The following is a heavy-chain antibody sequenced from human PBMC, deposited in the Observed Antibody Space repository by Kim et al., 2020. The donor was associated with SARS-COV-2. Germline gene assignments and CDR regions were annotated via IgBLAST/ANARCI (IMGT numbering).Heavy chain of an antibody. J-gene: IGHJ4*02. CDR3: ARGPTSNDYGDYGDY. V-gene: IGHV3-48*04. CDR1: GFTFSSYS. D-gene: IGHD4-17*01. CDR2: ISSSSTI. Sequence: GGSLRLSCAASGFTFSSYSMNWVRQAPGKGLEWVSYISSSSTIYYADSVKGRFTISRDNAKNSLYLQMNSLRAEDTAVYYCARGPTSNDYGDYGDYWGQGTLVTVSS.